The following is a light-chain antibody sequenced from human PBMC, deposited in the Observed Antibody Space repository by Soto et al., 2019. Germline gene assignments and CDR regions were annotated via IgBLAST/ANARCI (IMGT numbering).Light chain of an antibody. CDR2: AAS. V-gene: IGKV1-39*01. CDR1: QSITNS. J-gene: IGKJ3*01. Sequence: DIQMTQSPSSLSASVGDRVTITCRASQSITNSLNWYQHKPGKDPTLVVYAASSMQSGVPSRFSGSGSGTYFTLTISSLQPEDFATYSCRQGHSMPFTFGPGTKVHIK. CDR3: RQGHSMPFT.